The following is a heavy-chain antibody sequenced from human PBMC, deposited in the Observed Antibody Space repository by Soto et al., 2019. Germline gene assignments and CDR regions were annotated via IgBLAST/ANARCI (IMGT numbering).Heavy chain of an antibody. CDR1: GFTFTSSA. J-gene: IGHJ4*02. D-gene: IGHD1-26*01. CDR2: IVVGSGNT. Sequence: ASVKVSCKASGFTFTSSAVQWVRQARGQRLEWIGWIVVGSGNTNYAQKFQERVTITRDMSTSTAYMELSSLRSEDTAVYYCAAAIVGAAASLDYWGEGTVFTVSS. CDR3: AAAIVGAAASLDY. V-gene: IGHV1-58*01.